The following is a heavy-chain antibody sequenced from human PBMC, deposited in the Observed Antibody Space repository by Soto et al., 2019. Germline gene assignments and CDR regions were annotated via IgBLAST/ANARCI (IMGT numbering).Heavy chain of an antibody. J-gene: IGHJ4*02. Sequence: PSETLSLTCAVDGGSFSGYFWNWIRQPPGKGLEWIEEVNHSGSTIYNPSLKSRVTIPIDTSKNQFSLKLSSVTAADTAVYYCATYANYNHYWGQGTLVTVSS. CDR2: VNHSGST. V-gene: IGHV4-34*01. D-gene: IGHD4-4*01. CDR1: GGSFSGYF. CDR3: ATYANYNHY.